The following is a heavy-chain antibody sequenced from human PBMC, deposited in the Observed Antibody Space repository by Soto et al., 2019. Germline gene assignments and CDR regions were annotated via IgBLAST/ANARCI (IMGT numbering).Heavy chain of an antibody. J-gene: IGHJ3*02. CDR1: GGSFSGYC. Sequence: QVQLQQWGAGLLKPSETLSLTCAVYGGSFSGYCWSWIRQPPGKGLEWIGEINHSGSTNYNPSLKSRVTISVDTSKNQFSLKLSSVTAADTAVYYCARGRLYYDILTGYRWVGGAFDIWGQGTMVTVSS. D-gene: IGHD3-9*01. CDR3: ARGRLYYDILTGYRWVGGAFDI. CDR2: INHSGST. V-gene: IGHV4-34*01.